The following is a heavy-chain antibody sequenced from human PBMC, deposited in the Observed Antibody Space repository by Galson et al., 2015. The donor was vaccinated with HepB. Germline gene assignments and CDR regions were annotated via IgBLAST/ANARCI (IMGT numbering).Heavy chain of an antibody. J-gene: IGHJ4*02. D-gene: IGHD4-23*01. CDR1: GFTFSSYG. CDR3: ARGFGYGGYAFDY. CDR2: IWYDGSNK. V-gene: IGHV3-33*01. Sequence: SLRLSCAASGFTFSSYGMHWVRQAPGKGLEWVAVIWYDGSNKYYADSVKGRFTISRDNSKNTLYLQMNSLRAEGTAVYYCARGFGYGGYAFDYWGQGTLVIVSS.